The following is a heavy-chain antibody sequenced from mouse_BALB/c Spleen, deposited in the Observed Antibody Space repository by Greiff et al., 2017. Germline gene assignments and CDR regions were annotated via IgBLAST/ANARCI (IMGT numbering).Heavy chain of an antibody. D-gene: IGHD1-1*01. J-gene: IGHJ2*01. CDR2: INPYNGDT. CDR1: GYSFTGYF. Sequence: VQLKQSGAELVKPGASVKISCKASGYSFTGYFMNWVMQSHGKSLEWIGRINPYNGDTFYNQKFKGKATLTVDKSSSTAHMELRSLASEDSAVYYCARERDYYGSRPFDYWGQGTTLTVSS. V-gene: IGHV1-20*02. CDR3: ARERDYYGSRPFDY.